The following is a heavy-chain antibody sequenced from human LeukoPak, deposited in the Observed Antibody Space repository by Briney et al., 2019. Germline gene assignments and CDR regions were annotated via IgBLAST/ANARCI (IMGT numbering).Heavy chain of an antibody. J-gene: IGHJ5*02. CDR2: IYYSGST. CDR1: GVSIGSTHYY. D-gene: IGHD3-10*01. CDR3: ARVEYYGSGSDQATFDP. Sequence: PSETLSLTCTVSGVSIGSTHYYWSWIRQPPGKGLEWIGYIYYSGSTNYNPSLKSRVTISVDTSKNQFSLKLSSVTAADTAVYYCARVEYYGSGSDQATFDPWGQGTLVTVSS. V-gene: IGHV4-61*01.